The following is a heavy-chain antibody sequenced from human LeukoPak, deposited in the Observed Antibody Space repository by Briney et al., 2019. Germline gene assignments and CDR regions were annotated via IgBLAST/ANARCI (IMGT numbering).Heavy chain of an antibody. CDR3: AREFYYESSAYGFEY. D-gene: IGHD3-22*01. J-gene: IGHJ4*02. Sequence: SVKVSCKASGGTFSSYAISWVRQAPGQGLEWMGGIIPIFGTANYAQKFQGRVTITADESTSTAYMELSSLRSEDTAVYYCAREFYYESSAYGFEYWGQGTLVTVSS. CDR1: GGTFSSYA. V-gene: IGHV1-69*13. CDR2: IIPIFGTA.